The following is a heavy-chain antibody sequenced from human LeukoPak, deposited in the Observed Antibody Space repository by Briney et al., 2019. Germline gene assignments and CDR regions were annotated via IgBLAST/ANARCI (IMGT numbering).Heavy chain of an antibody. D-gene: IGHD6-19*01. CDR2: IYHSGRT. V-gene: IGHV4-4*02. CDR1: GGSISSSNW. CDR3: ARAPGYSSGSPRSYYYHGMDV. Sequence: AGTLTLTCAVSGGSISSSNWWSWVRQSPGKGLEWIGEIYHSGRTNYSPSLKNRGTISVAKAKNQFSLKLSSVPAADTAMYYCARAPGYSSGSPRSYYYHGMDVWGKGTTVTVSS. J-gene: IGHJ6*04.